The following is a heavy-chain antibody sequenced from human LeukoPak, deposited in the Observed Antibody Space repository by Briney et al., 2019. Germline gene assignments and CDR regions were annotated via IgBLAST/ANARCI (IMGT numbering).Heavy chain of an antibody. CDR2: VSGSGGST. V-gene: IGHV3-23*01. CDR1: GFTFSTYA. CDR3: ARGRLPGVVVIGGGYYFDY. Sequence: QPGGSLRLSCAASGFTFSTYAMSWVRQAPGKGLEWVSAVSGSGGSTYYADSVEGRFTISRDNSKNTLHLQMNSLRAEDTAVYYCARGRLPGVVVIGGGYYFDYWGQGTLVTVSS. D-gene: IGHD2-21*01. J-gene: IGHJ4*02.